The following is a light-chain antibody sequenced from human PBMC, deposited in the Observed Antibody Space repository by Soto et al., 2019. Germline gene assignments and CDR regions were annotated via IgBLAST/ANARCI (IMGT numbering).Light chain of an antibody. Sequence: EIVMTQWPVTLSVSPGERATLSCRASQTVRSNLAWYQQKPGQAPRLLIHYASTRAAGVPARFSGSGYGTEFTLTISRLEPEDFAVYYCQQYGSSLFGQGTRLEI. CDR3: QQYGSSL. J-gene: IGKJ5*01. CDR1: QTVRSN. CDR2: YAS. V-gene: IGKV3-15*01.